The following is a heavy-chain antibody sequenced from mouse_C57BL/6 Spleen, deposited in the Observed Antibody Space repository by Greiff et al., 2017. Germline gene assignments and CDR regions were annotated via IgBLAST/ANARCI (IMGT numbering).Heavy chain of an antibody. Sequence: QVQLQQPGAELVRPGSSVQLSCKASGYTFTSYWMHWVKQRPIQGLEWIGNIDPSDSETHYNQKFKDKATLTVDKSSSTAYMQLSSLTSEDSAVYYCARYWTSYYIDYWGQGTTLTVSS. J-gene: IGHJ2*01. CDR2: IDPSDSET. CDR3: ARYWTSYYIDY. V-gene: IGHV1-52*01. CDR1: GYTFTSYW.